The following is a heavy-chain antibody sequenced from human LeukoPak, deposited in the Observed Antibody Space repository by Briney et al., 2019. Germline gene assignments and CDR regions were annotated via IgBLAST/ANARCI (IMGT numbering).Heavy chain of an antibody. J-gene: IGHJ4*02. CDR1: GFTFSSYS. V-gene: IGHV3-21*01. Sequence: GGSLRLSCAASGFTFSSYSMNWVRQAPGKGLEWVSSITSSSSYKFYADSVKGRFTISRDNAKNSLYLQMNSLRAEDTAVYYCARKYCSGSCYEDYWGQGTLVTVSS. D-gene: IGHD2-2*01. CDR3: ARKYCSGSCYEDY. CDR2: ITSSSSYK.